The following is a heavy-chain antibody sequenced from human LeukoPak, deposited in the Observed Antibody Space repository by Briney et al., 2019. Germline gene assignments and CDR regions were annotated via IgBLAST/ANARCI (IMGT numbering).Heavy chain of an antibody. V-gene: IGHV4-59*08. Sequence: PAETLSLTCTVSGVSISIYYWSWIRQPPGKGLEWIGYIYYTGSTNYNPSLKSRVTISLDTSKNQFSLRLSSVTAADTAVYYCARLLPPYGSGNYPFDYRGQGTLVTVPS. CDR3: ARLLPPYGSGNYPFDY. CDR2: IYYTGST. J-gene: IGHJ4*02. CDR1: GVSISIYY. D-gene: IGHD3-10*01.